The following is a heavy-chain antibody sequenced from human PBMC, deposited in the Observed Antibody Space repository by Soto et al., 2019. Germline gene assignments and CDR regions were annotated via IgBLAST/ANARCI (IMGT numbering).Heavy chain of an antibody. CDR3: AGSNCGGDCYSSVSFDY. V-gene: IGHV1-69*02. J-gene: IGHJ4*02. D-gene: IGHD2-21*01. CDR2: IIPSLGIA. CDR1: GGTFSSYT. Sequence: QVQLVQSGAEVKKPGSSVKVSCKASGGTFSSYTISWVRQAPGQGLEWLGRIIPSLGIANYAQKFQGRVTITADKSTSTAYMALSSLRSEDTAVYYCAGSNCGGDCYSSVSFDYWGQGTLVTVSS.